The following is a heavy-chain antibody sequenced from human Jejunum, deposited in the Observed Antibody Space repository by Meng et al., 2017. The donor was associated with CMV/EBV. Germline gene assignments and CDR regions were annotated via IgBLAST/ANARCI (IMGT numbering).Heavy chain of an antibody. CDR1: EDYG. J-gene: IGHJ6*02. CDR2: IDWTGGIT. CDR3: ARRIPRERYYYGMDV. Sequence: EDYGMRGVRQGPGKGLEWVAGIDWTGGITAYADSVKGRFTISRDNAKKSLSLQMNSLRAEDTGLYYCARRIPRERYYYGMDVWGQGTTVTVSS. D-gene: IGHD3-10*01. V-gene: IGHV3-20*03.